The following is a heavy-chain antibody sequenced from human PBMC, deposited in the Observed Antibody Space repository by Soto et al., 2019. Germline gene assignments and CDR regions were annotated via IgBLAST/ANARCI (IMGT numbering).Heavy chain of an antibody. D-gene: IGHD4-4*01. CDR3: AGRASYSNYYGMDV. J-gene: IGHJ6*02. V-gene: IGHV1-69*12. CDR2: IIPIFGTA. Sequence: QVQLVQSGAEVKKPGSSVKVSCKASGGTFSSYAISWVRQAPGQGLEWMGGIIPIFGTANYAQKFQGRVTINAAESTSTAYMELSSMRSEDTAVYYCAGRASYSNYYGMDVWGQGTTVNVSS. CDR1: GGTFSSYA.